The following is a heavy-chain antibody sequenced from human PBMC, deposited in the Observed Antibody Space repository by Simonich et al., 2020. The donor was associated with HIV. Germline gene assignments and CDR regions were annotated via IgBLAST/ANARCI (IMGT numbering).Heavy chain of an antibody. CDR2: INNSGST. D-gene: IGHD5-12*01. CDR3: AREGYSGYDRGWFDP. Sequence: QVQLQQWGAGLLKPSETLSLTCAVYGGSFSGYYWSWIRQPPGKGLEVIGEINNSGSTNYNPSLKSRVTISVDTSKNQFSLKLSSVTAADTAVYYCAREGYSGYDRGWFDPWGQGNLVTVSS. CDR1: GGSFSGYY. V-gene: IGHV4-34*01. J-gene: IGHJ5*02.